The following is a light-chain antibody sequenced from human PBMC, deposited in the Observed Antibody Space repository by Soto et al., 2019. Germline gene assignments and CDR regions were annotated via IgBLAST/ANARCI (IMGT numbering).Light chain of an antibody. CDR2: DNN. V-gene: IGLV1-51*01. Sequence: QSVLTQPPSVSAAPGQTVTISCSGSGSNIGNNFVSWYQQFPGAAPKLLIYDNNKRPSGIPDRFSGSKSGTSATLGITGLQTGDEADYYCGTWDNSLSAYVFGAGTKLTVL. CDR1: GSNIGNNF. CDR3: GTWDNSLSAYV. J-gene: IGLJ1*01.